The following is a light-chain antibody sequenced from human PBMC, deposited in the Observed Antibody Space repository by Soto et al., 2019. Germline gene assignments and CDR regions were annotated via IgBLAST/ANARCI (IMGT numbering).Light chain of an antibody. Sequence: DIVMTQSPDSLAVSLGERATINCKSSQSVFFSSNNKNYLAWYQQKPGQPPNLLIYWASTRESGVPDRFSGSGSGTDFTLTISSLQAEDVAVYYCQQYYTTPLTFGGGTKVDI. V-gene: IGKV4-1*01. CDR2: WAS. CDR3: QQYYTTPLT. CDR1: QSVFFSSNNKNY. J-gene: IGKJ4*01.